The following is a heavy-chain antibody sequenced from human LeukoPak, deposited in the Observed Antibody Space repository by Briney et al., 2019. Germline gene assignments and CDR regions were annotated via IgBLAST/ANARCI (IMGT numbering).Heavy chain of an antibody. V-gene: IGHV3-21*01. CDR1: GFTFSTYT. Sequence: GGSLRLSCVASGFTFSTYTMNWVRQAPGKGLEWVASISISPTYIYYADSVKGRFTISRDDAKESLYLQMNSLRAEDTAVYYCARGISGTGLYYFDYWGQGTLVTVSS. J-gene: IGHJ4*02. CDR2: ISISPTYI. CDR3: ARGISGTGLYYFDY. D-gene: IGHD6-13*01.